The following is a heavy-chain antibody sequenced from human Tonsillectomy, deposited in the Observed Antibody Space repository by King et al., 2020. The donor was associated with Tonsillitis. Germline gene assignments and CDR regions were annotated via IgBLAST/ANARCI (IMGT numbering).Heavy chain of an antibody. J-gene: IGHJ5*02. V-gene: IGHV3-23*03. CDR2: IYGGGTSA. D-gene: IGHD1-14*01. CDR1: GFTFSAYA. CDR3: VKDLWADHANS. Sequence: VQLVESGGGLVLPGGSLRLSCSASGFTFSAYAMSWVRQAPGKALEWVSVIYGGGTSAFYTDSVKGRFTISRDDSKNTLHLQMNSLRADDTAVYYCVKDLWADHANSWGQGILVTVSS.